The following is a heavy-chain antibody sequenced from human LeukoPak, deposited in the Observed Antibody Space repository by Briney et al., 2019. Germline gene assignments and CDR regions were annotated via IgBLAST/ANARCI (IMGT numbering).Heavy chain of an antibody. CDR3: ARGGSFGAYFDY. V-gene: IGHV1-46*01. CDR2: INPSGGSP. CDR1: GYTFTSYY. D-gene: IGHD3-16*01. Sequence: ASVKVSSKASGYTFTSYYMHWVRQAPGQRPEWMGIINPSGGSPSYAQKFQGRVTMTRDTSTSTVYMELSSLRSEDTAVYYCARGGSFGAYFDYWGQGTLVTVSS. J-gene: IGHJ4*02.